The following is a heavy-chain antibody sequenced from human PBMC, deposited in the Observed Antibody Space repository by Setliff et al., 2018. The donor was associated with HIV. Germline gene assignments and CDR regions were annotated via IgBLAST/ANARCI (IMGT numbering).Heavy chain of an antibody. V-gene: IGHV4-59*08. CDR3: ARRGTIWHGVDYHYMDV. CDR1: GVSIGNFY. D-gene: IGHD2-15*01. CDR2: IFFTGTT. Sequence: SETLSLTCTVSGVSIGNFYWSWVRQSPGRGLEWIGFIFFTGTTNYNPSLKSRVTISVDTSENQFSLNLTSVTAADTAVYYCARRGTIWHGVDYHYMDVWDKGTTVTVSS. J-gene: IGHJ6*03.